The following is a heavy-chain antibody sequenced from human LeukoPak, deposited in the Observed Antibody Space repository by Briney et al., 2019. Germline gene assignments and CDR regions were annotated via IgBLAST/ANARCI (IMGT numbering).Heavy chain of an antibody. D-gene: IGHD2-2*01. J-gene: IGHJ4*02. CDR3: ARLADCSSSSCRSFDY. CDR2: INPNSGFT. Sequence: GASVKVSCKASGYPFTGYYLHWVRQAPGQGLEWMGWINPNSGFTNYAQKFQDRVTMTRDTSISTAYMELSRLRSDDTAVYYFARLADCSSSSCRSFDYWGQGTLVTVSS. CDR1: GYPFTGYY. V-gene: IGHV1-2*02.